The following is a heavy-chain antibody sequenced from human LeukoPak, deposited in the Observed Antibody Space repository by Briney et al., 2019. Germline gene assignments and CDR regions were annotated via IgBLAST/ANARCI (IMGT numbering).Heavy chain of an antibody. CDR2: ISSSSSYI. J-gene: IGHJ4*02. CDR1: GFTFSSYS. CDR3: ARSGIYCSGGSCYLVGFDY. Sequence: GGSLRLSCVASGFTFSSYSMNWVRQAPGKGLEWVSSISSSSSYIYYADSVKGRFTISRDNAKNSLYLQMNSLRAEDTAVYYCARSGIYCSGGSCYLVGFDYWGQGTLVTVSS. V-gene: IGHV3-21*01. D-gene: IGHD2-15*01.